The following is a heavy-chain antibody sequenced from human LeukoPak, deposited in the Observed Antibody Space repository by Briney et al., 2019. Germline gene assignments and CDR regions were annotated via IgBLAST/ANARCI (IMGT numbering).Heavy chain of an antibody. CDR2: ISGDGGST. Sequence: GGSLRLSCAASGFTFDDYAMHWVRQAPGKGLEWVSLISGDGGSTYYADSVKGRFTISRDNSKNSLYLQMNSLRTEDTALYHCAKDMVATGSWFDPWGQGTLVTVSS. D-gene: IGHD2-15*01. CDR1: GFTFDDYA. V-gene: IGHV3-43*02. CDR3: AKDMVATGSWFDP. J-gene: IGHJ5*02.